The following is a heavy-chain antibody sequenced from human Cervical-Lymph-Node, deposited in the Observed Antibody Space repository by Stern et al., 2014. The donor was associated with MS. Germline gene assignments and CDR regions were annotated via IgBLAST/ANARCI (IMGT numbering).Heavy chain of an antibody. CDR2: INPSGGST. D-gene: IGHD4-17*01. Sequence: QVQLVQSGAEVKKPGASVKVSCKASGYTFTSYYMHWVRQAPGQGLEWMGIINPSGGSTSYAQKFQGRVTMTRDTSTSTVYMELSSLRSEDTAVYYCARGWYSTVTIVYYFDYWGQGTLVTVSS. CDR3: ARGWYSTVTIVYYFDY. J-gene: IGHJ4*02. V-gene: IGHV1-46*01. CDR1: GYTFTSYY.